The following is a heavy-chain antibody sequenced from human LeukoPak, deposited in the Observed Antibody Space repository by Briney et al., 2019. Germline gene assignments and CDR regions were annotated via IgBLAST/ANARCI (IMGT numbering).Heavy chain of an antibody. Sequence: GGSLRLSCAASGFTFSSYSMNWVRQAPGKGLEWVSSISSSSSYIYYADSVKGRFTISRDNAKNSLYLQMNSLRAEDTAVYYCARIPPPAYSSSWYGPQFANYYYYYMDVWGKGTTVTVSS. CDR1: GFTFSSYS. CDR3: ARIPPPAYSSSWYGPQFANYYYYYMDV. D-gene: IGHD6-13*01. J-gene: IGHJ6*03. V-gene: IGHV3-21*04. CDR2: ISSSSSYI.